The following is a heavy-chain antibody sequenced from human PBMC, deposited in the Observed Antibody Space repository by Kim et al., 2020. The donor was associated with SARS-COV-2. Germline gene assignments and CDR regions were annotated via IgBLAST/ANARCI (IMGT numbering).Heavy chain of an antibody. CDR3: ARGPVGAAAGDFDY. Sequence: VSVRSRITINPDTSKNQFSLQLNSVTPEDTAVYYCARGPVGAAAGDFDYWGQGTLVTVSS. V-gene: IGHV6-1*01. D-gene: IGHD6-13*01. J-gene: IGHJ4*02.